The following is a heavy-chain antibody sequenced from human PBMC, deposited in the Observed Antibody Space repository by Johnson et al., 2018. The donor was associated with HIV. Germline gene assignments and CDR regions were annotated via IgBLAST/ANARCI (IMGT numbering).Heavy chain of an antibody. CDR1: GFTFSSYA. Sequence: QVQLVESGGGVVQPGRSLRLSCAASGFTFSSYAMHWVRQAPGKGLEWVAVISYDGSNKYYADSVKGRFTISRDNSKNTLYLQMNSLRAEDTALYYCAKVVGSYYYDSSGEAFDIWGQGTMVTVSS. CDR2: ISYDGSNK. CDR3: AKVVGSYYYDSSGEAFDI. D-gene: IGHD3-22*01. V-gene: IGHV3-30-3*01. J-gene: IGHJ3*02.